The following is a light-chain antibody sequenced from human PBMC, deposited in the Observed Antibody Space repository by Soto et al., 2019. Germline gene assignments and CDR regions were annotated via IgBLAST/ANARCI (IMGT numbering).Light chain of an antibody. CDR1: QSVSSN. V-gene: IGKV3-15*01. CDR2: GAS. Sequence: EIIMTQSPATLSVSPGESATLSCRASQSVSSNLAWYQQKPGQAPRLLIYGASTRATAIPARFSGSGSGTEFTFTISSLQSEDFAVYYCQQYNNWPLTFGGGTKVEIE. CDR3: QQYNNWPLT. J-gene: IGKJ4*01.